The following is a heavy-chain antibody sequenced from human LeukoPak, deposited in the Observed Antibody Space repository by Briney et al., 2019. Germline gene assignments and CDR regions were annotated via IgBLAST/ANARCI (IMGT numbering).Heavy chain of an antibody. CDR2: IYPGDSDT. V-gene: IGHV5-51*01. Sequence: PGESLKISCKGSGYSFTSYWIGWVRQMPGKGLEWIGIIYPGDSDTGYSPSFQGQVTISADKSISTAYLQWSSLKASDTAMYYCARLSGYYDSSGYRSYFDYWGQGTLVTVSS. CDR3: ARLSGYYDSSGYRSYFDY. CDR1: GYSFTSYW. D-gene: IGHD3-22*01. J-gene: IGHJ4*02.